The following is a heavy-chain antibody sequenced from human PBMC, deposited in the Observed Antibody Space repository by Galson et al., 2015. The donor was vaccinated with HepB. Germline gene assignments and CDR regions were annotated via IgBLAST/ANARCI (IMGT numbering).Heavy chain of an antibody. D-gene: IGHD3-16*01. CDR2: INGRGSTR. CDR1: GFIFRHHA. J-gene: IGHJ5*02. CDR3: VKEGAWFGGDWFDP. Sequence: CAGSGFIFRHHAMAWIRQAPGEGLEWVSGINGRGSTRSYSDAVKGRFSISRDNSKDTVFLQMDNLRPEDTAVYYCVKEGAWFGGDWFDPWGQGALVTVS. V-gene: IGHV3-23*01.